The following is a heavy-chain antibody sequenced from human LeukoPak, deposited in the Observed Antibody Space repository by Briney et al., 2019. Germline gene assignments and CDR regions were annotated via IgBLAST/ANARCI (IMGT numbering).Heavy chain of an antibody. CDR3: ARGGGEEFGDYFVFRD. CDR2: IYHSGRT. Sequence: PSQTLPHIRAVSGGAISSGVDSWSWIRQPPGKGMEWIGYIYHSGRTYYNPSLKSRVTISIDRSKNQFSLRLSSVTAADTAVYYWARGGGEEFGDYFVFRDRGQTTLVTVSS. D-gene: IGHD3-10*01. J-gene: IGHJ4*02. V-gene: IGHV4-30-2*01. CDR1: GGAISSGVDS.